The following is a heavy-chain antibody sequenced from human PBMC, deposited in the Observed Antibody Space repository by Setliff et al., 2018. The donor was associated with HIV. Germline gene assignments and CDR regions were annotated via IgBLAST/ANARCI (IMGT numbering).Heavy chain of an antibody. CDR1: GCSISSSSYY. Sequence: SETLSLTCTVSGCSISSSSYYWGWIRQPPGKGLEWIGEINDSGSTNYSPSLTSRVTISVDASRNQFSLRLSSVTAADTAVYYCAAWGPRYSYAPYFFDSWGQGTLVTVSS. CDR2: INDSGST. D-gene: IGHD5-18*01. V-gene: IGHV4-39*07. J-gene: IGHJ4*02. CDR3: AAWGPRYSYAPYFFDS.